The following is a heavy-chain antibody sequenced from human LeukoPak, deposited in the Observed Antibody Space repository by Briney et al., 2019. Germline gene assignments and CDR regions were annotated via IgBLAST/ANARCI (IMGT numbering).Heavy chain of an antibody. J-gene: IGHJ4*02. CDR3: ARDKGEAPATY. Sequence: PGGSLRLSCAASGFTFSSYGMHWVRQAPGKGLEWVAIITYDGSNKYYADSVKGRFTISRDNSKNTLYLQMNSLRAEDTAVYYCARDKGEAPATYWGQGTLVTVSS. CDR1: GFTFSSYG. CDR2: ITYDGSNK. D-gene: IGHD6-25*01. V-gene: IGHV3-30*03.